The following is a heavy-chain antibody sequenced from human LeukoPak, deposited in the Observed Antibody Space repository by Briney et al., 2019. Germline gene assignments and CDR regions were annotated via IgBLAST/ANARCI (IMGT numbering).Heavy chain of an antibody. D-gene: IGHD3-10*01. J-gene: IGHJ6*02. V-gene: IGHV4-34*01. CDR1: GGSFSGYY. CDR2: INHSGST. CDR3: ARGRSPPTYYYYYGMDV. Sequence: SETLSLTCAVYGGSFSGYYWSWTRQPPGKGLEWIGEINHSGSTNYNPSLKSRVTISVDTSKNQFSLKLSSVTAADTAVYYCARGRSPPTYYYYYGMDVWGQGTTVTVSS.